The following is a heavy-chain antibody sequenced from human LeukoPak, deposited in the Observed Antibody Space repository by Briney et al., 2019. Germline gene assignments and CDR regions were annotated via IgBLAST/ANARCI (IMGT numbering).Heavy chain of an antibody. CDR3: ERGGYSYGYGY. V-gene: IGHV4-34*01. Sequence: SETLSLTCAVYGGSFSGYYWSWIRQPPGKGLEWVGDIYYSGSTNYNPSLKSRVTITVDTSTNQFLQMLSFVPAADTAVYYCERGGYSYGYGYWGQGTLVTVSS. CDR2: IYYSGST. CDR1: GGSFSGYY. J-gene: IGHJ4*02. D-gene: IGHD5-18*01.